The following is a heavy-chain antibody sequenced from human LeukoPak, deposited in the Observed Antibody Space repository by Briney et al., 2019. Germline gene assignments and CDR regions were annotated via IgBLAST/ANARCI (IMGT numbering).Heavy chain of an antibody. J-gene: IGHJ4*02. CDR1: GFTFTSYA. CDR3: ARAVGESYFDY. D-gene: IGHD1-26*01. CDR2: VSGSGGTP. V-gene: IGHV3-23*01. Sequence: GGSLRLSCAASGFTFTSYAMSWVRQAPGKGLEWVSAVSGSGGTPYYADSVKGRFTISRDNAKNSLYLQMNSLRAEDTAVYYCARAVGESYFDYWGQGTLVTVSS.